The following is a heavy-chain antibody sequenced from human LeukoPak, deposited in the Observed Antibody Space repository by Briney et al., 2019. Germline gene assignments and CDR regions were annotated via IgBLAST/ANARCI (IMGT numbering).Heavy chain of an antibody. D-gene: IGHD3-22*01. CDR1: GGSISNYF. J-gene: IGHJ4*02. CDR2: IYYSGST. Sequence: SETLSLTCTVSGGSISNYFWSWIRQPPGKGLEWIGYIYYSGSTNYNPSLKSRVTISVDTSKNQFSLKLSSVTAADTAVYYCARGDYYDSSGYYYYWGQGTLVTVSS. V-gene: IGHV4-59*12. CDR3: ARGDYYDSSGYYYY.